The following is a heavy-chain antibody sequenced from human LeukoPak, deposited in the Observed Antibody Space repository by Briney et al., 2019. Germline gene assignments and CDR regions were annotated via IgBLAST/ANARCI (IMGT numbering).Heavy chain of an antibody. CDR3: AFDSGSYAEGAVDI. J-gene: IGHJ3*02. V-gene: IGHV4-30-4*01. CDR2: IYHSGST. CDR1: GGSISRGDYY. Sequence: KPSQTLSLTCTVSGGSISRGDYYWSWIRHPPGKGLEWIGYIYHSGSTYYNQSLKSRITISVDTSKNQFSLKLSSVTAADTAVYYCAFDSGSYAEGAVDIWGQGTMVTVSS. D-gene: IGHD3-16*01.